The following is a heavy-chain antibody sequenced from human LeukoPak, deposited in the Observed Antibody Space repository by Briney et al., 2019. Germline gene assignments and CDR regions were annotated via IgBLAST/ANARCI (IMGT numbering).Heavy chain of an antibody. Sequence: GASVKVSCKASGYTFTSYGISWVRQAPGQGLEWMGRISAYNGNTNYAQKLQGRVTMTTDTSTSTAYMELRSLRSDDTAVYYCARCSTIIAAAGRDNWFDPWGQGTLVTVSS. V-gene: IGHV1-18*01. J-gene: IGHJ5*02. CDR2: ISAYNGNT. CDR3: ARCSTIIAAAGRDNWFDP. D-gene: IGHD6-13*01. CDR1: GYTFTSYG.